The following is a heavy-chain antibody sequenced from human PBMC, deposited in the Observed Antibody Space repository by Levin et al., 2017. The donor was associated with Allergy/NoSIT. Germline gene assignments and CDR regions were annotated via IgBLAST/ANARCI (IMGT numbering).Heavy chain of an antibody. D-gene: IGHD6-25*01. CDR3: AKESGFRGPFDD. CDR1: GFTYSSYG. J-gene: IGHJ4*02. V-gene: IGHV3-23*01. CDR2: ISADGERT. Sequence: GGSLRLSCAASGFTYSSYGMNWVRQAPGKGLEWVSAISADGERTYHADSVKGRFTISRDKSKNTLFLQMNSLRVEDTAVYYCAKESGFRGPFDDWGQGTLVTVSS.